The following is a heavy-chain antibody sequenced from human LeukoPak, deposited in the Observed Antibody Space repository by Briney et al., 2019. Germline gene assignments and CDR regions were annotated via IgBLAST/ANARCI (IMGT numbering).Heavy chain of an antibody. CDR1: GFTFSSYA. D-gene: IGHD2-15*01. V-gene: IGHV3-30*04. CDR3: ARAGYCSGGSCYLSYFGY. CDR2: ISYDGSNK. Sequence: GRSLRLSCAASGFTFSSYAMHWVRQAPGKGLEWVAVISYDGSNKYYADSVKGRFTISRDNSKNTLYLQMNSLRAEDTAVYYCARAGYCSGGSCYLSYFGYWGQGTLVTVSS. J-gene: IGHJ4*02.